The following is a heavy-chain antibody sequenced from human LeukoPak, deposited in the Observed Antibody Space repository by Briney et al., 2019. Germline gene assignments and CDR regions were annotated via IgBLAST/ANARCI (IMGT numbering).Heavy chain of an antibody. CDR1: GGTFSGYA. J-gene: IGHJ6*03. Sequence: SVKVSCKASGGTFSGYAISWVRQAPGQGLEWMGGIIPIFGTANYAQKFQGRVTITTDESTSTAYMELSSLRSEDTAVYYCATSLYSGSYWGYYYYYMDVWGKGTTVTVSS. D-gene: IGHD1-26*01. CDR3: ATSLYSGSYWGYYYYYMDV. V-gene: IGHV1-69*05. CDR2: IIPIFGTA.